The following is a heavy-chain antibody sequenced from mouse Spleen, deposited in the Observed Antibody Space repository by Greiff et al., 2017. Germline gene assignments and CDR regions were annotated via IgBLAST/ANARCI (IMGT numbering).Heavy chain of an antibody. J-gene: IGHJ1*01. CDR1: GFNIKNTY. V-gene: IGHV14-3*01. CDR3: ARVGYGYDDGYWYFDV. Sequence: VQLKESVAELVRPGASVKLSCTASGFNIKNTYMHWVKQRPEQGLEWIGRIDPANGNTKYAPKFQGKATITADTSSNTAYLQLSSLTSEDTAIYYCARVGYGYDDGYWYFDVWGAGTTVTVSS. D-gene: IGHD2-2*01. CDR2: IDPANGNT.